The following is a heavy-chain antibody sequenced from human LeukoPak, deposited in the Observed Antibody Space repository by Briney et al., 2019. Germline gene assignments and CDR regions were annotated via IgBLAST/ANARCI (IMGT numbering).Heavy chain of an antibody. CDR2: INPSGGST. J-gene: IGHJ4*02. CDR1: GYTFTSYY. CDR3: ARDLVAAAGFDY. D-gene: IGHD6-13*01. Sequence: ASVKVSCKASGYTFTSYYMHWVRQAPGQGLEWMGIINPSGGSTSYAQKFQGRVTMTRDMSTSTVYMELSSLRSEDTAVYYCARDLVAAAGFDYWGQGTLVTVSS. V-gene: IGHV1-46*01.